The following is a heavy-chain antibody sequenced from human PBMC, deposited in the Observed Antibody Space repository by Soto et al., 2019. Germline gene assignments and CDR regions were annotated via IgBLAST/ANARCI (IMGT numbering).Heavy chain of an antibody. D-gene: IGHD2-21*02. Sequence: QFQLVQSGAEEKKPGASVKVSCKASGYTFTSYAMHWVRQAPGQRLEWMGWINAGTGNTKYSQKLQGRITITRDTSASTAYMELSSLRYEDTDVYYCARSIVVVTALDYWGHGTLVTVSS. CDR3: ARSIVVVTALDY. V-gene: IGHV1-3*05. J-gene: IGHJ4*01. CDR1: GYTFTSYA. CDR2: INAGTGNT.